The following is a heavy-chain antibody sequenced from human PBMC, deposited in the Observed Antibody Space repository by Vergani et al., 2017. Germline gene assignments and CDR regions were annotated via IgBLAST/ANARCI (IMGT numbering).Heavy chain of an antibody. CDR1: GGSFSGYY. CDR2: INHSGST. CDR3: ARESRRDGYYKNDY. J-gene: IGHJ4*02. D-gene: IGHD5-24*01. Sequence: QVQLQQWGAGLLKLSETLSLTCAVYGGSFSGYYWSWIRQPPGKGLEWIGEINHSGSTNYNPSLKSRVTISVDTSKNQFSLKLSSVTAADTAVYYCARESRRDGYYKNDYWGQGTLVTVSS. V-gene: IGHV4-34*01.